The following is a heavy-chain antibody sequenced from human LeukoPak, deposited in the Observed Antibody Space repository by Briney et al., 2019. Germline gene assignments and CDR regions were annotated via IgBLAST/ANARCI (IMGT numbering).Heavy chain of an antibody. Sequence: TSETLSLTCTVSGGSISSYYWSWIRQPPGKGLEWIGYIYYSGSTNYNPSLKSRVTISVDTSKNQFSLKLSSVTAADTAVYYCARGYNYYDSSGYRFDYWGQGTLATVSS. J-gene: IGHJ4*02. CDR1: GGSISSYY. CDR2: IYYSGST. D-gene: IGHD3-22*01. CDR3: ARGYNYYDSSGYRFDY. V-gene: IGHV4-59*01.